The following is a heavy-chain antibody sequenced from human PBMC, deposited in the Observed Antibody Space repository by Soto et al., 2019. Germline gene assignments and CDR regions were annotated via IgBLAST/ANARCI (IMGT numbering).Heavy chain of an antibody. Sequence: PSETLSLTCTVSGGSISSYYWSWIRQPPGKGLEWIGYIYYSGSTNYNPSLKSRVTISVDTSKNQFSLKLSSVTAADTAVYYCARRKHDFWSGYSYFDYWGQGTLVTVSS. CDR3: ARRKHDFWSGYSYFDY. CDR2: IYYSGST. V-gene: IGHV4-59*08. CDR1: GGSISSYY. J-gene: IGHJ4*02. D-gene: IGHD3-3*01.